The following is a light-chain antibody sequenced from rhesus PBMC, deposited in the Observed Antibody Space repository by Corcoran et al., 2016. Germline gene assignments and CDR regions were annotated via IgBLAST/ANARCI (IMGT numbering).Light chain of an antibody. Sequence: EIVMTQSPATLALSPGERATLSCRARQSVSSYLAGDQQKPGQAPRLLIYGASSRAHGIPDRFSGSGSGTEFSLTISRLEPEDVGVYFCLQSSNWYSFGQGTKVEIK. J-gene: IGKJ2*01. CDR1: QSVSSY. CDR3: LQSSNWYS. CDR2: GAS. V-gene: IGKV3-24*04.